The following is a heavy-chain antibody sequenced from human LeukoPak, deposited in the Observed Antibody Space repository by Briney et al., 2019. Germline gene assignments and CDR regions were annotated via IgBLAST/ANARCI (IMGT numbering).Heavy chain of an antibody. J-gene: IGHJ6*02. Sequence: GESLKISCKGSGYSFTSYWIGWVRQMPGKGLEWMGIIYPGDSDTRYSPSFQGQVTISADKSISTAYLQWSSQKASDTAMYYCARVVVPAAYYYYYYGMDVWGQGTTVTVSS. D-gene: IGHD2-2*01. CDR2: IYPGDSDT. CDR1: GYSFTSYW. V-gene: IGHV5-51*01. CDR3: ARVVVPAAYYYYYYGMDV.